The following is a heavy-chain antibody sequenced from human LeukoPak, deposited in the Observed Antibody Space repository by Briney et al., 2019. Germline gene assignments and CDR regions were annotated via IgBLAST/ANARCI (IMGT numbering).Heavy chain of an antibody. Sequence: PGGSLRLSCVASGFTFSDYWIYWVRQPPGKGLVWVSRTNTDGTFTSYADSVKGRFTVSRDNAKNTLYLQMNSLRVEDTAVYFCVRDRNPQPNFWGQGTLVTVSS. V-gene: IGHV3-74*01. J-gene: IGHJ4*02. CDR1: GFTFSDYW. D-gene: IGHD2-2*01. CDR3: VRDRNPQPNF. CDR2: TNTDGTFT.